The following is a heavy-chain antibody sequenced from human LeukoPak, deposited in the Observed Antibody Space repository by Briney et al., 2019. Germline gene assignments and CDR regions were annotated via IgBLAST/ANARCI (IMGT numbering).Heavy chain of an antibody. V-gene: IGHV1-69*13. CDR3: AAGGPSGGSYFLNYYGMDV. J-gene: IGHJ6*02. CDR1: GGTFSSYA. Sequence: SVKVSCKASGGTFSSYAISWVRQAPGQGLEWMGGIIPIFGTANYAQKFQGRVTITADESTSTAYMELSSLRSEDTAVYYCAAGGPSGGSYFLNYYGMDVWGQGTTVTVSS. CDR2: IIPIFGTA. D-gene: IGHD1-26*01.